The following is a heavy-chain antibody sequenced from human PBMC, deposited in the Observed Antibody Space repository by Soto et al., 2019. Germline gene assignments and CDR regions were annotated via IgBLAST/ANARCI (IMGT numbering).Heavy chain of an antibody. CDR2: KXXXXXT. CDR3: ARVAFGPVDY. CDR1: NFSINSGYY. Sequence: SETLSLTCTVSNFSINSGYYWGWIRQAPGKGLXXIXSKXXXXXTXXXPSLQSRVSISVDTSKNQFYLRLTSVTAADTAAYYCARVAFGPVDYWGQGTLVTVSS. D-gene: IGHD3-3*01. V-gene: IGHV4-38-2*02. J-gene: IGHJ4*02.